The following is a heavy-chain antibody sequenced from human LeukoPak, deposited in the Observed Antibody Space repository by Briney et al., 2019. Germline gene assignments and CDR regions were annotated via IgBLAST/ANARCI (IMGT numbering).Heavy chain of an antibody. CDR2: VRGSDGTT. D-gene: IGHD3-3*01. CDR3: ARAKGVITTNWFDP. Sequence: GGSLRLSCAASGFTLRNYAVNWVRQAPGKGLEWVSAVRGSDGTTYYADSVKGRFTISRDNSRNTVSLQMNSLRAEDTAIYYCARAKGVITTNWFDPWGQGTLVTVSS. J-gene: IGHJ5*02. CDR1: GFTLRNYA. V-gene: IGHV3-23*01.